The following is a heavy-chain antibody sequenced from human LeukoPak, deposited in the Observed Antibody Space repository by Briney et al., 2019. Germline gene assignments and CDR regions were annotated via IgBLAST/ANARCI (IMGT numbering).Heavy chain of an antibody. V-gene: IGHV1-69*13. CDR2: IIPIFGTA. CDR1: GGTFSSYA. CDR3: ATGYDSSGFDY. J-gene: IGHJ4*02. D-gene: IGHD3-22*01. Sequence: ASVKVSCKASGGTFSSYAISWVRQAPGQGLEWMGGIIPIFGTANYAQKFQGRVTITADESTSTAYMELSSLGSEDTAVYYCATGYDSSGFDYWGQGTLVTVSS.